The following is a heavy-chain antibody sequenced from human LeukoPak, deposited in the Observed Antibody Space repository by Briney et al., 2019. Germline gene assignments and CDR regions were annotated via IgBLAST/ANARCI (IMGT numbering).Heavy chain of an antibody. J-gene: IGHJ4*02. CDR1: GFTFRNSW. CDR2: IDDDGSYK. Sequence: GGSLRLSCAASGFTFRNSWMSWVRQAPGKGLEWVASIDDDGSYKDYVDSVKGRFTISRDNAKNSLYLQMNSLRAEDTGVYYCARDRETRTSDSWGQGTLVTVSS. D-gene: IGHD2-8*01. V-gene: IGHV3-7*01. CDR3: ARDRETRTSDS.